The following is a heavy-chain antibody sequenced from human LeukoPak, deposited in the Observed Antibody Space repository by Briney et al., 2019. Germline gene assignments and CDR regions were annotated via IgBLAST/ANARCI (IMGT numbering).Heavy chain of an antibody. V-gene: IGHV1-24*01. Sequence: GPSVKVSCKVSRYTLTELSMHWVRQAPGKGLEWMGGFDPEDGETIYAQKFQGRVTMTEDTSTDTAYMELSSLRSENTAVYYCATRRPNYDILTGYYRNYFDYWGQGTLVTVSS. CDR1: RYTLTELS. J-gene: IGHJ4*02. CDR2: FDPEDGET. CDR3: ATRRPNYDILTGYYRNYFDY. D-gene: IGHD3-9*01.